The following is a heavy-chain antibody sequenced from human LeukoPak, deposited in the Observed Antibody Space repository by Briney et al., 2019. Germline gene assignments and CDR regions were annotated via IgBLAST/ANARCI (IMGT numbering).Heavy chain of an antibody. CDR3: ARDRTTSGAFDI. J-gene: IGHJ3*02. D-gene: IGHD1-7*01. CDR1: GGTFSSYA. CDR2: IIPILGIA. V-gene: IGHV1-69*04. Sequence: SVKVSCKASGGTFSSYAISWVRQAPGQGLEWMGRIIPILGIANYAQKFQGRVTISADKSTSTAYMELSSLRSEDTAVYYCARDRTTSGAFDIWGQGTMVTVSS.